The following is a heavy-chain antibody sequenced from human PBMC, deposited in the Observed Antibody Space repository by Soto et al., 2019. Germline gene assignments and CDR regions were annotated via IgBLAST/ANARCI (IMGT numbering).Heavy chain of an antibody. CDR2: INVYNGNT. Sequence: ASVKVSCKASGYTFTNYGISWVRQAPGQGLEWMGWINVYNGNTKYAQKVQGRVTMTTDTSTSTAYMELRSLRSDDTAVYYCARGVGSGSYYNQYNWFDPWGQGTLVTVDS. J-gene: IGHJ5*02. V-gene: IGHV1-18*01. CDR1: GYTFTNYG. D-gene: IGHD3-10*01. CDR3: ARGVGSGSYYNQYNWFDP.